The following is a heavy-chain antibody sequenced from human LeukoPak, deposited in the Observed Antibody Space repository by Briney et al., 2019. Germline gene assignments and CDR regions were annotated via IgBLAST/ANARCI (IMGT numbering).Heavy chain of an antibody. Sequence: PGGSLRLSCAASGFTFTAYAMSWFRQTPGKGLEWVGNIHQDGSVTNYVDAVKGRFTISRDNARNSVFLQLNSLRAEDTALYYCGRGRGWVDHWGQGTLVTASS. CDR1: GFTFTAYA. D-gene: IGHD3-16*01. J-gene: IGHJ4*02. V-gene: IGHV3-7*01. CDR2: IHQDGSVT. CDR3: GRGRGWVDH.